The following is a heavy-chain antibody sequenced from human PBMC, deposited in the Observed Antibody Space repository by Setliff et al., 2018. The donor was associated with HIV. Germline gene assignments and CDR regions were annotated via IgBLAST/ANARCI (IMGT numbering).Heavy chain of an antibody. CDR3: ARHLTWGFYYYYGMDV. Sequence: GGSLRLSCAASGFTFSSYWMSWVRQAPGKGLEWVANIKQDGSEKYYVDSVKGRFTISRDNAKNSLYLQMNSLRAGDTAVYYCARHLTWGFYYYYGMDVWGQGTTVTVSS. CDR2: IKQDGSEK. V-gene: IGHV3-7*01. CDR1: GFTFSSYW. J-gene: IGHJ6*02. D-gene: IGHD3-16*01.